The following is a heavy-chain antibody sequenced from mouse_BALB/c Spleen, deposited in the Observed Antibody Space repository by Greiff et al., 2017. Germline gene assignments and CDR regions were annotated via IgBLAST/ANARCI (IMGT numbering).Heavy chain of an antibody. CDR2: INPSNGRT. CDR1: GYTFTSYW. J-gene: IGHJ2*01. CDR3: ARSTANYHFDY. D-gene: IGHD2-1*01. Sequence: VQLQQPGAELVKPGASVKLSCKASGYTFTSYWMHWVKQRPGQGLEWIGEINPSNGRTNYNEKFKSKATLTVDKSSSTAYMQLSSLTSEDSAVYYCARSTANYHFDYWGQGTTLTVSS. V-gene: IGHV1S81*02.